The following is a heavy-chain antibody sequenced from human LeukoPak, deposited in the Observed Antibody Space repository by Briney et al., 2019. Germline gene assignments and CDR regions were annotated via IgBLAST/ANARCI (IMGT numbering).Heavy chain of an antibody. CDR3: ARDAIAVAGTSWFDP. CDR2: ISYDGSNK. J-gene: IGHJ5*02. Sequence: GGSLRLSCAASGFTFSSYGMHWVRQAPGKGLEWVAVISYDGSNKYYADSVKGRFTISRDNSKNTLYLQMNSLRAEDTAVYYCARDAIAVAGTSWFDPWGQGTLVTVSS. CDR1: GFTFSSYG. V-gene: IGHV3-30*03. D-gene: IGHD6-19*01.